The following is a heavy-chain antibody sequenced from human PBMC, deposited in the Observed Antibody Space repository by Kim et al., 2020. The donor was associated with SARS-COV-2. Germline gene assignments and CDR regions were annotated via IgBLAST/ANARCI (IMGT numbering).Heavy chain of an antibody. CDR2: INPSGGST. J-gene: IGHJ4*02. CDR3: ARGGEMTTVTTKLKY. Sequence: ASVKVSCKASGYTFTSYYMHWVRQAPGQGLEWMGIINPSGGSTSYAQKSQGRVTMTRDTSTSTVYMELSSLRSEDTAVYYCARGGEMTTVTTKLKYWGQGTLVTVSS. D-gene: IGHD4-17*01. CDR1: GYTFTSYY. V-gene: IGHV1-46*01.